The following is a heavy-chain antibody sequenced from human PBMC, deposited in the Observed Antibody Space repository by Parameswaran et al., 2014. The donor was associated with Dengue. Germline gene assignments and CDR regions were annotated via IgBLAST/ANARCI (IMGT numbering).Heavy chain of an antibody. CDR3: ARGTDCSGGSCSTGWFDP. D-gene: IGHD2-15*01. Sequence: RWIRQPPGKGLEWIGYIYYSGSTYYNPSLKSLVTISVDTSKNQFSLKLSSVTAADTAVYYCARGTDCSGGSCSTGWFDPWGQGNPGHRLL. J-gene: IGHJ5*02. CDR2: IYYSGST. V-gene: IGHV4-31*01.